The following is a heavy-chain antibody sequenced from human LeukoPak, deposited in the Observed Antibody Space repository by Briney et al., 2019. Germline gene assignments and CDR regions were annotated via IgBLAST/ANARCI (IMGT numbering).Heavy chain of an antibody. CDR1: GFTVSSNY. J-gene: IGHJ4*02. V-gene: IGHV3-23*01. CDR2: ISGSGGNT. D-gene: IGHD4-17*01. Sequence: GGSLRLSCAASGFTVSSNYMSWVRQAPGKGLEWVSSISGSGGNTYCADSVKGRFTISRDNSKNTLYLQMNSLRAEDTAGYYCAKGRNDYGDAALNYWGQGTLVTVSS. CDR3: AKGRNDYGDAALNY.